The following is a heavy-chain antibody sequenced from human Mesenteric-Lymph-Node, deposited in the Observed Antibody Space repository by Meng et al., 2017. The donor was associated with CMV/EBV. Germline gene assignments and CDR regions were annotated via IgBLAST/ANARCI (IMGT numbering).Heavy chain of an antibody. J-gene: IGHJ4*02. Sequence: GGSLRLSCAASGFIFSDYEFNWVRQAPGKGLEWLSYIDGSSDSTYYADSVKGRFTISRDNSKNSLFLHMNRLRAEDTAVYFCARIRVAMLRGHFDYWGQGALVTVSS. CDR2: IDGSSDST. D-gene: IGHD3-10*01. CDR1: GFIFSDYE. V-gene: IGHV3-48*03. CDR3: ARIRVAMLRGHFDY.